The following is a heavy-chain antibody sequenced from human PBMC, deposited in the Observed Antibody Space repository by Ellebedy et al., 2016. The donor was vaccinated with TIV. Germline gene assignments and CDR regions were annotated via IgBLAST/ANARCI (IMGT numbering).Heavy chain of an antibody. Sequence: GESLKISXAASGFTFSSYGMHWVRQAPGKGLEWVAVISYDGSNKYYADSVKGRFTISRDNSKNTLYLQMNSLRAEDTAVYYCAKDRSGGSCDYWGQGTLVTVSS. J-gene: IGHJ4*02. V-gene: IGHV3-30*18. D-gene: IGHD2-15*01. CDR2: ISYDGSNK. CDR3: AKDRSGGSCDY. CDR1: GFTFSSYG.